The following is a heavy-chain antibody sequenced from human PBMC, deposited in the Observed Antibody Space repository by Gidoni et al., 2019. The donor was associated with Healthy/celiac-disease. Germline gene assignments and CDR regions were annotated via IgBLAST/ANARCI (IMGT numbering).Heavy chain of an antibody. CDR2: IYYSGST. Sequence: QVQLQESGPGLVKPSETLSLTCTVSGGSISSYYWSWIRQPPGKGLEWIGYIYYSGSTNYNPSLKSRVTISVDTSKNQFSLKLSSVTAADTAVYYCARTLRFTREGDNWFDPWGQGTLVTVSS. V-gene: IGHV4-59*01. CDR1: GGSISSYY. CDR3: ARTLRFTREGDNWFDP. D-gene: IGHD3-3*01. J-gene: IGHJ5*02.